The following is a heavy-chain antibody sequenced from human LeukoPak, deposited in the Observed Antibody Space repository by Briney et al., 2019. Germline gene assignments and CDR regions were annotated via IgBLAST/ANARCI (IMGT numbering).Heavy chain of an antibody. J-gene: IGHJ4*02. Sequence: PGGSLRLSCAASGFTVSSNYMSWVRQAPGKGLEWVSVIYSGGSTYYADSVKGRFTISRDNSKNTLYLQMNSLRAEDTAVYYCARAFYYYDTSGDYDNPDYWGQGTLLTVSS. CDR3: ARAFYYYDTSGDYDNPDY. CDR1: GFTVSSNY. V-gene: IGHV3-66*01. D-gene: IGHD3-22*01. CDR2: IYSGGST.